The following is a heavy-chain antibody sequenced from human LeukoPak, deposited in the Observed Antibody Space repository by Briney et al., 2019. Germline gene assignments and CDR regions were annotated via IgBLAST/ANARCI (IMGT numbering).Heavy chain of an antibody. CDR2: IIPIFGTA. V-gene: IGHV1-69*06. CDR3: ARDPDTASPMDV. J-gene: IGHJ6*04. CDR1: GGTFSSYA. Sequence: SVKVSCTASGGTFSSYAISWVRQAPGQGLEWMGGIIPIFGTANYAQKFQGRVTITADKSTSTAYMELSSLRSEDTAVYYCARDPDTASPMDVWGKGTTVTVSS. D-gene: IGHD5-18*01.